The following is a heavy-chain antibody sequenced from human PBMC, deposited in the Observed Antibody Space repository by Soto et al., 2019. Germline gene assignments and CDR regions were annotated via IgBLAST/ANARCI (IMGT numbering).Heavy chain of an antibody. Sequence: ASVKVSCKASGYTFTSYAMHWVRQAPGQRLEWMGWINAGNGNTKYSQKFQGRVTITRDTSASTAYMELSSLRSEDTAVYYCVRDLRLIAAAGPVDYWGQGTLVTVSS. CDR3: VRDLRLIAAAGPVDY. CDR1: GYTFTSYA. V-gene: IGHV1-3*01. D-gene: IGHD6-13*01. CDR2: INAGNGNT. J-gene: IGHJ4*02.